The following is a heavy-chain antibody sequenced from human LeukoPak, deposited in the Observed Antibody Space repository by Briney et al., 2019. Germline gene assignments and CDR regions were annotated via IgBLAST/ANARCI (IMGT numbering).Heavy chain of an antibody. CDR3: ARQKSGGSCYSDY. V-gene: IGHV4-39*01. Sequence: SETLSLTCTVSGGSISSSSYYWGWIRQPPGKGLEWIGSIYYSGSTYYNPSLKSRVTISVDTSKNQFSLKPSSVTAADTAVYYCARQKSGGSCYSDYWGQGTLVTVSS. CDR2: IYYSGST. D-gene: IGHD2-15*01. J-gene: IGHJ4*02. CDR1: GGSISSSSYY.